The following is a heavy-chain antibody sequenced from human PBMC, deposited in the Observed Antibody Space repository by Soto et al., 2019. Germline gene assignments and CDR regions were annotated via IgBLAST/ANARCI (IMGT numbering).Heavy chain of an antibody. CDR1: GGSITSDDYY. J-gene: IGHJ4*02. CDR3: ASANYGGACTYRHDRYYFES. V-gene: IGHV4-30-4*01. Sequence: QVQLPESGPGLVKPSQSLSLTCTVSGGSITSDDYYCSWIRQPPGSGLEWIGYIFYSGSTHSHPSLQSRFISSLDTSKKQVSLKLSSVTDAETAVYYCASANYGGACTYRHDRYYFESWGQGTLVTVSS. CDR2: IFYSGST. D-gene: IGHD2-21*02.